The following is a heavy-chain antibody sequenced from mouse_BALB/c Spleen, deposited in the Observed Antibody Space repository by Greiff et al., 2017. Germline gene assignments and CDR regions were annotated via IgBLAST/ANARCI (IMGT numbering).Heavy chain of an antibody. CDR1: GYTFTSYW. CDR3: AREGAMDY. V-gene: IGHV1-7*01. J-gene: IGHJ4*01. CDR2: INPSTGYT. Sequence: QVHVKQSGAELAKPGASVKMSCKASGYTFTSYWMHWVKQRPGQGLEWIGYINPSTGYTEYNQKFKDKATLTADKSSSTAYMQLSSLTSEDSAVYYCAREGAMDYWGQGTSVTVSS.